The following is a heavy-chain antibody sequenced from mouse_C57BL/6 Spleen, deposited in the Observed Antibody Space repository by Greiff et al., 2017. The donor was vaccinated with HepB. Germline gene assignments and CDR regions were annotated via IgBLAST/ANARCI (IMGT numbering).Heavy chain of an antibody. J-gene: IGHJ1*03. V-gene: IGHV10-3*01. Sequence: EVTLMESGGGLVQPKGSLKLSCAASGFTFNTYAMHWVRQAPGKGLEWVARIRSKSSNYATYYAESVKVRFTISRDDSQGMLYLQMNNLKNEDTAMYYCGRGDWYFDVWGTGTTVTVSS. CDR3: GRGDWYFDV. CDR2: IRSKSSNYAT. CDR1: GFTFNTYA.